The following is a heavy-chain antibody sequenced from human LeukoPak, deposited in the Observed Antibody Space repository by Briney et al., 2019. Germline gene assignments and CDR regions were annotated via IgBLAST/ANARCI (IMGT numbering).Heavy chain of an antibody. J-gene: IGHJ4*02. CDR3: ARGLGGGDPEY. CDR2: ISYDGSNK. D-gene: IGHD2-21*02. Sequence: GGSLRLSCAASGFTFSSYAMHWVRQAPGKGLEWVAVISYDGSNKYYADSVKGRFTISRDNSKNTLYLQMNSLRAEDTAVYYCARGLGGGDPEYWGQGTLVTVSS. CDR1: GFTFSSYA. V-gene: IGHV3-30*04.